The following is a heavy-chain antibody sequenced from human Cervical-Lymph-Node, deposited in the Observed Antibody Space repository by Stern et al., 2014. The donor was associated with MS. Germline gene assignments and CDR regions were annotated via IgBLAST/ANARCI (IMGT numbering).Heavy chain of an antibody. D-gene: IGHD3-10*01. V-gene: IGHV3-30-3*01. Sequence: VQLVESGGGVVQPGRSLSLSCVASGFTFSTYAMHWVRQAPGKGLAWVAFVSYDGTQRNSTDSVKARCTIARDNSKNTLYLHMNSLRDEDTAVYFCARGGRGVGLEYWGQGALVTVSS. CDR3: ARGGRGVGLEY. CDR1: GFTFSTYA. CDR2: VSYDGTQR. J-gene: IGHJ4*02.